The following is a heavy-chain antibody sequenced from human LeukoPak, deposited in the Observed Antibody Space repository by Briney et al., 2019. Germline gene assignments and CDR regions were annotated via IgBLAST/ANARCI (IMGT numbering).Heavy chain of an antibody. J-gene: IGHJ4*02. CDR3: ARDFGYCSSTSCQTSDY. CDR1: GYTFTGYY. CDR2: INANSGGT. D-gene: IGHD2-2*03. Sequence: GASVKVSCKASGYTFTGYYMHWVRQAPGEGLEWMGWINANSGGTNYAQKFQGRVTMTRDTSISTAYMELSRLRADDTAVYYCARDFGYCSSTSCQTSDYWGQGTLVTVSS. V-gene: IGHV1-2*02.